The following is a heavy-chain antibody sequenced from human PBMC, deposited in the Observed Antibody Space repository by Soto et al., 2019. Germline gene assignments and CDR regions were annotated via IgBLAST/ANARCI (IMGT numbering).Heavy chain of an antibody. CDR3: ARDGMITFGGVIAHSWFDP. D-gene: IGHD3-16*02. V-gene: IGHV4-59*01. J-gene: IGHJ5*02. CDR1: GGSISSYY. CDR2: IYYSGST. Sequence: PSETLSLTCTGSGGSISSYYWSWIRQPPGKGLEWIGYIYYSGSTNYNPSLKSRVTISVDTSKNQFSLKLSSVTAADTAVYYCARDGMITFGGVIAHSWFDPWGQGTLVTVSS.